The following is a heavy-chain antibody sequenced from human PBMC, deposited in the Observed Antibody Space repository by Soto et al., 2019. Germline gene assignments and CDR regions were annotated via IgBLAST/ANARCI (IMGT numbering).Heavy chain of an antibody. CDR1: GYSFTSYW. J-gene: IGHJ4*02. V-gene: IGHV5-51*01. D-gene: IGHD3-22*01. Sequence: PGESLKISCKGSGYSFTSYWIGWVRQMPGKGLGWMGIIYPGDSDTRYSPSFQGQVTISADKSISTAYLQWSSLKASDTAMYYCAIQGYDSSGYSPIDYWGQGTLVTVSS. CDR3: AIQGYDSSGYSPIDY. CDR2: IYPGDSDT.